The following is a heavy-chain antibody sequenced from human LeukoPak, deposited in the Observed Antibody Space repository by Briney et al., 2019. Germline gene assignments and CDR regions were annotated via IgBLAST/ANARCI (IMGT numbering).Heavy chain of an antibody. V-gene: IGHV1-18*01. CDR2: ISAYNGNT. D-gene: IGHD3-22*01. CDR3: ARDNPNYYDSSGYHYFDY. Sequence: ASVKVSCKASGYTFTSYGISWVRQAPGQGLEWMGWISAYNGNTNYAQKLQGRVTMTTDTSTSTAYMELRSLRSDDTAVYYCARDNPNYYDSSGYHYFDYWGQGTLVTVSS. J-gene: IGHJ4*02. CDR1: GYTFTSYG.